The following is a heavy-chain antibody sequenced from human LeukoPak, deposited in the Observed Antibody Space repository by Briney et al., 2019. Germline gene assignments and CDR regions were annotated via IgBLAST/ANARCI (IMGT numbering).Heavy chain of an antibody. J-gene: IGHJ6*02. D-gene: IGHD2-2*01. CDR2: MNPNSGNT. V-gene: IGHV1-8*01. CDR1: GYTFTSYD. CDR3: ASPTSSYYGMDV. Sequence: ASVKVSCKASGYTFTSYDINWVRQATGQGLEWMGWMNPNSGNTGYAQKFQGRVTMTRNTSISTAYMELSSLRSEDTAVYYCASPTSSYYGMDVWGQGTTVTVSS.